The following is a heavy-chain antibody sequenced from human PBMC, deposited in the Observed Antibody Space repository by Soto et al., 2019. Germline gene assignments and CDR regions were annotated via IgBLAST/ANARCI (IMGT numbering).Heavy chain of an antibody. CDR3: ARASPVICGGDPCYRLDSSFDS. V-gene: IGHV1-69*01. Sequence: QVQLVQSGAEVRKPGSSLRVSCKSSGATFSTTGISWVRQAPGQGLEWIGGIIPLFGTPKYARKFQGRVSITADESTNTVYMELNSLRPDDAAVYYCARASPVICGGDPCYRLDSSFDSWGQGSLVIVSS. CDR1: GATFSTTG. D-gene: IGHD2-21*02. CDR2: IIPLFGTP. J-gene: IGHJ5*01.